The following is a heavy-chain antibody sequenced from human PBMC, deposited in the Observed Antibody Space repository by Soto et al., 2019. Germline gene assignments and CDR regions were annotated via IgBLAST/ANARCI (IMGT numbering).Heavy chain of an antibody. V-gene: IGHV3-23*01. Sequence: GGSLRLSCAASGFSFSNYAMNWVRQAPGKGLEWVSGIGATGRSTSYADSVKGRFTTSRDNSENKLYLQINSLRAEDTATYFCVKSQYDSLRVTFDRWGPGILVTVYS. D-gene: IGHD4-4*01. CDR2: IGATGRST. CDR3: VKSQYDSLRVTFDR. J-gene: IGHJ4*02. CDR1: GFSFSNYA.